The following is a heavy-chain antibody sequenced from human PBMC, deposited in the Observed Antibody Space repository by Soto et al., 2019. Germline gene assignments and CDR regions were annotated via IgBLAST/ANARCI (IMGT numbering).Heavy chain of an antibody. J-gene: IGHJ6*02. Sequence: PSETLSFTCTVSGGSISSGGYYWSWIRQHPGKGLEWIGYIYYSGSTYYNPSLKSRVTISVDTSKNQFSLKLSSVTAADTAVYYCASYGSGHYYYYGMDVWGQGTTVTVSS. V-gene: IGHV4-31*03. CDR1: GGSISSGGYY. CDR2: IYYSGST. D-gene: IGHD3-10*01. CDR3: ASYGSGHYYYYGMDV.